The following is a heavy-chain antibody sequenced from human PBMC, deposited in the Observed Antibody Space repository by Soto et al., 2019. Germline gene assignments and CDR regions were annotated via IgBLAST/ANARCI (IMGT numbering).Heavy chain of an antibody. CDR3: PRGEYTSRRGFDV. V-gene: IGHV3-20*04. CDR2: ISWNGDNT. Sequence: EVQLAESGGGVARPGGSRRLSCAASGIAFGDYGMTWVRRVPGKGLEWVAGISWNGDNTGYADFAKGRFTISRDNSKKSLLLEMNSLRVEDTAFYYCPRGEYTSRRGFDVWGQGTPVTVSS. D-gene: IGHD6-6*01. J-gene: IGHJ6*02. CDR1: GIAFGDYG.